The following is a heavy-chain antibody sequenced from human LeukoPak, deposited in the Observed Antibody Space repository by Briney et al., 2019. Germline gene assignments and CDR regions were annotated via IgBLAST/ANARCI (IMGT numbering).Heavy chain of an antibody. Sequence: PSETLSLICTVSGGSISSSSYYWGWIRQPPGKGLEWIGSIYYSGSTYYNPSLKSRVTISVDTSKNQFSLKLSSVTAADTAVYYCASLFMVRGVIFDYWGQGTLVTVSS. V-gene: IGHV4-39*07. CDR2: IYYSGST. D-gene: IGHD3-10*01. CDR1: GGSISSSSYY. CDR3: ASLFMVRGVIFDY. J-gene: IGHJ4*02.